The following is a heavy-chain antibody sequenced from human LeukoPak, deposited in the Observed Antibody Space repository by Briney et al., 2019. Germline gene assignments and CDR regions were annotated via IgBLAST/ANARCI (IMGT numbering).Heavy chain of an antibody. V-gene: IGHV3-21*01. Sequence: PGGSLRLSCAASGFTFSSYGMSWVRQAPGKGLEWVSSISSSSSYIYYADSVKGRFTISRDNAKNSLYLQMNSLRAEDTAVYYCARVGRMVTFIWYFDLWGRGTLVTVSS. CDR2: ISSSSSYI. J-gene: IGHJ2*01. D-gene: IGHD5-18*01. CDR1: GFTFSSYG. CDR3: ARVGRMVTFIWYFDL.